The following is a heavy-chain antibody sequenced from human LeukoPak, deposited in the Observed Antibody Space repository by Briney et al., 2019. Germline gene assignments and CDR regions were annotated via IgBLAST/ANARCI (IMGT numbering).Heavy chain of an antibody. CDR2: ISYDGSNK. CDR1: GFTFSSHA. Sequence: PGRSLRLSCAASGFTFSSHAMHWVRQAPGKGLEWVAVISYDGSNKYYADFVKGRFTISRDNSKNTLYLQMNSLRAEDTAVYYCARGGDSSGYFHESFAFDIWGQGTMVTVSS. J-gene: IGHJ3*02. D-gene: IGHD3-22*01. V-gene: IGHV3-30-3*01. CDR3: ARGGDSSGYFHESFAFDI.